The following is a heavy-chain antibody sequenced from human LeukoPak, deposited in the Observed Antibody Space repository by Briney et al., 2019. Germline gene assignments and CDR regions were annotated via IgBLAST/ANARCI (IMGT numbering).Heavy chain of an antibody. CDR3: AREARNYDILTGYDRGALDY. CDR2: IYYSGSS. Sequence: SETLSLTCTVSGGSISSSSYFWGWIRQPPGKGLEYIGSIYYSGSSYYNPSLKSRVTISVDTSKNQFSLKLSSVTAADTAVYYCAREARNYDILTGYDRGALDYWGQGTLVTVSS. D-gene: IGHD3-9*01. CDR1: GGSISSSSYF. V-gene: IGHV4-39*07. J-gene: IGHJ4*02.